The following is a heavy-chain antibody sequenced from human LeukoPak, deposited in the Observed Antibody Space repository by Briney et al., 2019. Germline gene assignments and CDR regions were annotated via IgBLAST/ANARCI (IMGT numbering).Heavy chain of an antibody. D-gene: IGHD6-19*01. CDR1: GYTLTELS. J-gene: IGHJ4*02. Sequence: ASVKVSCKVSGYTLTELSMHWVRQAPGKGLEWMGGFDPEDGETIYAQKFQGRVTMTRDTSTSTVYMELSNLRSEDTAVYYCARGGSLAAAPHLYYFDYWGQGSLVTVSS. V-gene: IGHV1-24*01. CDR2: FDPEDGET. CDR3: ARGGSLAAAPHLYYFDY.